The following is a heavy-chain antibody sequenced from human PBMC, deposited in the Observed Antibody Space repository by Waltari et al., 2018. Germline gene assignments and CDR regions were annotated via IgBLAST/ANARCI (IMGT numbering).Heavy chain of an antibody. Sequence: QGQLVQSGAEVKKPGASLKVSCKASEYIFTAFYIHWVRQAPGRGPEWMCRTNPNPGAPNLAESFQGRVTVTRDTSITTAYMELTRLTSDDTAMYYCARSTGTSYDSYYKGLDVWGQGTTLTVSS. CDR2: TNPNPGAP. D-gene: IGHD3-16*01. V-gene: IGHV1-2*06. J-gene: IGHJ6*02. CDR3: ARSTGTSYDSYYKGLDV. CDR1: EYIFTAFY.